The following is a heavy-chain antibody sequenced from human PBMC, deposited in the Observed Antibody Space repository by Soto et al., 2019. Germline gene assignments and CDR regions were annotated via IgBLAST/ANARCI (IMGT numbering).Heavy chain of an antibody. CDR3: AKDMATVVNYYGVDV. CDR1: GFTFDNYA. J-gene: IGHJ6*02. D-gene: IGHD5-12*01. Sequence: EVQLVESGGGLVQPGRSLRLSCAASGFTFDNYAMQWVRQAPGKGLEWVSGISWNSGSIGYVDSVKGRFTISRDNAKNSLYLQMNSLRAEDTALYYCAKDMATVVNYYGVDVWGQGTTVTVSS. CDR2: ISWNSGSI. V-gene: IGHV3-9*01.